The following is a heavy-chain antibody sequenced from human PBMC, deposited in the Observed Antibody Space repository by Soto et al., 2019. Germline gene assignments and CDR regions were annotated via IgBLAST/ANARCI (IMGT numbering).Heavy chain of an antibody. Sequence: EVQLVESGGGLVQPGGSLRLSCAASGFTFSSYSMNWVRQAPGKGLEWVSYISSSSSTIYYADSVKGRFTISRDNAKNSLYLQMNGLRAEDTAVYYCARLNYYDSSGYTSPWGQGTLVTVSS. CDR1: GFTFSSYS. CDR2: ISSSSSTI. V-gene: IGHV3-48*01. CDR3: ARLNYYDSSGYTSP. D-gene: IGHD3-22*01. J-gene: IGHJ5*02.